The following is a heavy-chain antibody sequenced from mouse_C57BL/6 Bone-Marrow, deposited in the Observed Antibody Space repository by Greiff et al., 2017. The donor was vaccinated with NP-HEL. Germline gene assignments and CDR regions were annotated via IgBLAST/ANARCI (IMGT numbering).Heavy chain of an antibody. CDR2: ISSGSSTF. Sequence: EVHLVESGGGLVKPGGSLKLSCAASGFTFSDYGMHWVRQAPEKGLEWVAYISSGSSTFYYADTVKGRFTISRDNAKNTLFLQMTSLRSEDTAMYYCARRYRGLYYYAMDYWGQGTSVTVSS. J-gene: IGHJ4*01. CDR1: GFTFSDYG. D-gene: IGHD2-12*01. V-gene: IGHV5-17*01. CDR3: ARRYRGLYYYAMDY.